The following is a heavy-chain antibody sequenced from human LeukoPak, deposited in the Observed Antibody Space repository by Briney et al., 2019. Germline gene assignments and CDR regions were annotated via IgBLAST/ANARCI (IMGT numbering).Heavy chain of an antibody. J-gene: IGHJ4*02. CDR2: FDPEDGET. CDR1: GYTLTELS. V-gene: IGHV1-24*01. D-gene: IGHD6-19*01. CDR3: ATFRIAVAGTLDY. Sequence: ASVKVSCKVSGYTLTELSMHWVRQAPGKGLDWLGGFDPEDGETIYAQKFQGRVTMTEDTSTDTAYMELSSLRSEDTAVYYCATFRIAVAGTLDYWGQGTLVTVSS.